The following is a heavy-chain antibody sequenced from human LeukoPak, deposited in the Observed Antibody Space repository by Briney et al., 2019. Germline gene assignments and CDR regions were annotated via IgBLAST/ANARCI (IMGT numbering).Heavy chain of an antibody. Sequence: ASVKVSCKASGYTFTSYGIGWVRQAPGQGLEWMGWISVYNGNTNYAQKLQGRVTLTTDTSTSTAYMELRSLRSDDTAVYYCARDRRDILTGPQSSDAFDIWGQGTMVTVSS. J-gene: IGHJ3*02. V-gene: IGHV1-18*01. CDR2: ISVYNGNT. D-gene: IGHD3-9*01. CDR1: GYTFTSYG. CDR3: ARDRRDILTGPQSSDAFDI.